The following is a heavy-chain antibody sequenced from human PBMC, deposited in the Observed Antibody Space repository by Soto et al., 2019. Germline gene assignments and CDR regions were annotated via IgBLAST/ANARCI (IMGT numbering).Heavy chain of an antibody. V-gene: IGHV1-69*13. CDR2: IIPMFGTA. CDR1: GGTFSRDA. Sequence: ASVKVSCKASGGTFSRDAISWVRQAPGQGLEWMGGIIPMFGTAKYLQKFQGRLTITADESTTTAYMELRSLRSDDTAVYYCARGVVVVAASQLGWFDPWGQGTLVTVSS. D-gene: IGHD2-15*01. J-gene: IGHJ5*02. CDR3: ARGVVVVAASQLGWFDP.